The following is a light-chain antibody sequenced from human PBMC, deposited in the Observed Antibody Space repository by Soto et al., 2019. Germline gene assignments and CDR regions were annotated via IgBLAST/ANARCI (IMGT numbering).Light chain of an antibody. CDR1: SSNIGAGYP. J-gene: IGLJ1*01. Sequence: QSVLTQPPSVSGAPGQRVTISCTGSSSNIGAGYPVHWYQQLPGTAPKLLVAGNRPSGVPDRFSVSKSGASASLAITGLQAEDEADYYCSSYTSSSTLVFGTGTKLTVL. CDR2: G. V-gene: IGLV1-40*01. CDR3: SSYTSSSTLV.